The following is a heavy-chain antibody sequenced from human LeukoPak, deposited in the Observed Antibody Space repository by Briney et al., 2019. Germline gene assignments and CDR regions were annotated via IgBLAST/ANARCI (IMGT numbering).Heavy chain of an antibody. J-gene: IGHJ6*03. CDR1: GGSVSGYY. CDR3: ARYSNRDLNYYFMDV. D-gene: IGHD2-21*01. Sequence: PSETLALTCGVDGGSVSGYYWSWIRQSPGKGLEWIGEVNNRGTANYNPSLRRRATISVDTSKNQFSLRLTSVTAADTAVYFCARYSNRDLNYYFMDVWGNGTTVTISS. V-gene: IGHV4-34*01. CDR2: VNNRGTA.